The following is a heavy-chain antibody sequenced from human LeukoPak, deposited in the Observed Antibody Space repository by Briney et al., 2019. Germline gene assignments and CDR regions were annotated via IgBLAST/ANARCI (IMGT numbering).Heavy chain of an antibody. CDR2: ISYDGSNK. D-gene: IGHD6-6*01. J-gene: IGHJ4*02. Sequence: GGSLRLSCAASGFTFSSYGMHWVRQAPGKGLEWVAVISYDGSNKYYADSVKGRFTISRDNSKNTLYLQMNSLRAEDTAVYYCARDRREYSSSSRLDYWGQGTLVTVSS. CDR1: GFTFSSYG. V-gene: IGHV3-30*19. CDR3: ARDRREYSSSSRLDY.